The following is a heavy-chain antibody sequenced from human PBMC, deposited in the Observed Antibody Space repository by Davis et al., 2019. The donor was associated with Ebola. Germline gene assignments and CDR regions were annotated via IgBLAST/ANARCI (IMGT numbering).Heavy chain of an antibody. J-gene: IGHJ5*02. CDR1: GGTFSSYA. CDR3: ARVPWELRGGFDP. V-gene: IGHV1-69*13. D-gene: IGHD1-26*01. Sequence: AASVKVSCKASGGTFSSYAISWVRQAPGQGLEWMGGIIPIFGTANYAQKFQGRVTITADESTSTAYMKLSSLRSEDTAVYYCARVPWELRGGFDPWGQGTLVTVSS. CDR2: IIPIFGTA.